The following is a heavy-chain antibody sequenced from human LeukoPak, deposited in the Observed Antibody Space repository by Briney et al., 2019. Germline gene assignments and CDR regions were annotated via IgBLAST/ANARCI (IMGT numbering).Heavy chain of an antibody. CDR3: AREREWIQLPAMRTYYYMDV. V-gene: IGHV4-39*07. CDR1: GASISSSTDY. J-gene: IGHJ6*03. Sequence: PSETLSLTCTVSGASISSSTDYWGWIRQPPGKGLEWIANIYYSGSTYYNPSLKSRVTISVDTSKNQFSLKLSSVTAADTAVYYCAREREWIQLPAMRTYYYMDVWGKGTTVTVSS. D-gene: IGHD5-18*01. CDR2: IYYSGST.